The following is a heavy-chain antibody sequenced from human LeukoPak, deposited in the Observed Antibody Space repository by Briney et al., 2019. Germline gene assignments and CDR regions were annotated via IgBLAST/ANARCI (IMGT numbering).Heavy chain of an antibody. CDR2: ISGSGGST. Sequence: QSGGSLRLSCAASGFTFSRYAMSWVRQAPGKGLEWVSAISGSGGSTQYADSVKGRFTISRDNSKNTLYLQMNSLRPEDTAVYYCAKEVSFSFPNYFDNWGQGTLVTVSS. CDR3: AKEVSFSFPNYFDN. CDR1: GFTFSRYA. J-gene: IGHJ4*02. D-gene: IGHD2/OR15-2a*01. V-gene: IGHV3-23*01.